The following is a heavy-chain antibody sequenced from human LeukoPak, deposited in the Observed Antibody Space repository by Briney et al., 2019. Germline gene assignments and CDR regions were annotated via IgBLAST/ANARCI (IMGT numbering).Heavy chain of an antibody. D-gene: IGHD3-9*01. CDR2: IWYDGSNK. Sequence: GGSLRLSCAASGFTFSSYGMHWVRQAPGKGLEWVAVIWYDGSNKYYADSVKGRFTISRDNSKNTLYLQMKSLRAEDTAVYYCAKGNSGSLRYFDWLFRYWGQGTLVTVSS. CDR1: GFTFSSYG. CDR3: AKGNSGSLRYFDWLFRY. J-gene: IGHJ4*02. V-gene: IGHV3-33*06.